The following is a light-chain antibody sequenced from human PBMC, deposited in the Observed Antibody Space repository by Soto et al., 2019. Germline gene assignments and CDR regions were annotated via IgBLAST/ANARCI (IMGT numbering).Light chain of an antibody. V-gene: IGLV2-14*01. Sequence: QSALTQPASMSGSPGQSITISCTGTSSDVGGYNFVSWYQQHPGKAPKLMLYHVTNRPSGVSSRFSGSKSGNTASLTISGLQAEDEADYYCSSYTSNITPYVFGTGTKVTVL. J-gene: IGLJ1*01. CDR2: HVT. CDR1: SSDVGGYNF. CDR3: SSYTSNITPYV.